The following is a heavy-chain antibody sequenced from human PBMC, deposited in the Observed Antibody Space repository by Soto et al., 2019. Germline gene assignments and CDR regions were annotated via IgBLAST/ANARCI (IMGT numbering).Heavy chain of an antibody. V-gene: IGHV3-23*01. CDR2: FSGTGGYT. D-gene: IGHD4-17*01. CDR3: ARGQRALITYGPFDP. CDR1: GFTLSSYA. Sequence: GGSLRLSCAASGFTLSSYAMSWVRQASGKGLEWVSTFSGTGGYTYYADSVKGRFTISRDDSKNTLFLHMNSLRAADTAVYYCARGQRALITYGPFDPWGQGTLVTVSS. J-gene: IGHJ5*02.